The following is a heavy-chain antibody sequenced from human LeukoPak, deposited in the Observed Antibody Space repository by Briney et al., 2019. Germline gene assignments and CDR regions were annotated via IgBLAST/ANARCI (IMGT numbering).Heavy chain of an antibody. CDR1: GFTFRDQY. D-gene: IGHD2-15*01. J-gene: IGHJ4*02. CDR2: IRNKANSHTT. V-gene: IGHV3-72*01. CDR3: ARAVEGAGYFDY. Sequence: AGGSLRLSCTAYGFTFRDQYMDWVRQAPGEGLEWVGRIRNKANSHTTEYAASVRDRFTISRDDSKNSLYLQMNSLKTEDTAMYHCARAVEGAGYFDYWGQGTLVTVSS.